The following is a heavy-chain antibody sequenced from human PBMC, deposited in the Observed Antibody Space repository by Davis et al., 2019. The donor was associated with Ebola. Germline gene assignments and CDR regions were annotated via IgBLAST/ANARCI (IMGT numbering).Heavy chain of an antibody. Sequence: GESLKISCKGSGYSFTSYWISWVRQMPGKGLEWMGRIYPSDSYTNYSPSFQGHVTISADKSISTAYLQWSSLKASDSAMYYCARQEALYGSIDNWGQGTLVTVSS. J-gene: IGHJ4*02. CDR3: ARQEALYGSIDN. D-gene: IGHD6-13*01. CDR1: GYSFTSYW. V-gene: IGHV5-10-1*01. CDR2: IYPSDSYT.